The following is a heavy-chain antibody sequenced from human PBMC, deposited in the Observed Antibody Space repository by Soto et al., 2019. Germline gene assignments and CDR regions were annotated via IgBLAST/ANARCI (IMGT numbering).Heavy chain of an antibody. CDR1: GFTFSSYA. Sequence: GGSLRLSCAASGFTFSSYAMSWVRQAPGKGLEWVSAISGSGGSTYYADSVKGRFTISRDNSKNTLYLQINSLRAEDTAVYYCAKGDKGVVIIDYWGQGTLVTVSS. CDR3: AKGDKGVVIIDY. CDR2: ISGSGGST. D-gene: IGHD3-3*01. J-gene: IGHJ4*02. V-gene: IGHV3-23*01.